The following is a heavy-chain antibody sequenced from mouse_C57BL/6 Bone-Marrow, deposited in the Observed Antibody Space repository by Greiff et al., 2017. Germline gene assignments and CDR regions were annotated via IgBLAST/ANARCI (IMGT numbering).Heavy chain of an antibody. CDR3: TNAGLLLLSWFP. D-gene: IGHD1-1*01. Sequence: VQLQQSGAELVRSRASVQLSCTASGCNTKDAYMHWVKQRPEQGLEWIGWIDPENGDSEYASKFQGKATITADTSSNTAYLQLSSLTSEDTAVYYCTNAGLLLLSWFP. CDR1: GCNTKDAY. CDR2: IDPENGDS. J-gene: IGHJ3*01. V-gene: IGHV14-4*01.